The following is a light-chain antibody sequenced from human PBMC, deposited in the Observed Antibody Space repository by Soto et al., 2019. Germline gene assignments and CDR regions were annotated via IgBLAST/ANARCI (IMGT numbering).Light chain of an antibody. V-gene: IGKV3-15*01. CDR3: QQDTKRPPIT. CDR2: GVS. J-gene: IGKJ5*01. Sequence: EIGLAQNPVAVSVARGERTTRSCRASQSVRSTYLAWYQQKPGQAPRLLIFGVSNRAAGIPARFSGIGSGTEFTLTICDLQSQDFPLYRCQQDTKRPPITIGQGTRLEIK. CDR1: QSVRSTY.